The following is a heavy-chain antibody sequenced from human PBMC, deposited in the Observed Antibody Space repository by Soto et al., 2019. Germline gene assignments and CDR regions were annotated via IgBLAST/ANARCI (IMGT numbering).Heavy chain of an antibody. J-gene: IGHJ5*02. CDR2: IYHSGST. V-gene: IGHV4-30-2*01. CDR1: GGSISSGGYS. Sequence: QLQLQESGSGLVKPSQTLSLTCAVSGGSISSGGYSWSWIRQPPGKGLEWIGYIYHSGSTYYNPSLKSRFTISVDRSKNQFSLKRSSVTAADTAVYYCARGEECTNGVCYTGWFDPWGQGTLVTVSS. CDR3: ARGEECTNGVCYTGWFDP. D-gene: IGHD2-8*01.